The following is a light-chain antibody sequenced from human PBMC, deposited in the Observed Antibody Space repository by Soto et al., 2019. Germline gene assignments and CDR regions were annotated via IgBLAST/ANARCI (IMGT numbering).Light chain of an antibody. V-gene: IGLV2-23*02. Sequence: QSALTQPASVSGSPGQSITISCTGTSSDVGSYNFVSWYQQHPGKAPKLMIYEVSKRPSGVSNRFSGSKSGNTASLTISGLQAEDEAEYYCCSYAGSSTLVFGGGTKVTVL. CDR3: CSYAGSSTLV. CDR1: SSDVGSYNF. CDR2: EVS. J-gene: IGLJ2*01.